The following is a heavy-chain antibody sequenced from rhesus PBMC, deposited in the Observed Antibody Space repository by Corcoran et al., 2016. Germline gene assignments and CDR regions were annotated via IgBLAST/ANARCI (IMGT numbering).Heavy chain of an antibody. CDR1: AGSIFSSNW. D-gene: IGHD6-13*01. Sequence: QVQLQESGPGLVKPSETLSLTCAVSAGSIFSSNWLTWIRQPPGKGLEWIGNIATSGGSTYYTPSLVGRVIVSRDTTKNQLSLNMRSVTAADTAVYFCASLLAGRGLDSWGRGVVVTVSS. CDR2: IATSGGST. V-gene: IGHV4-65*02. CDR3: ASLLAGRGLDS. J-gene: IGHJ6*01.